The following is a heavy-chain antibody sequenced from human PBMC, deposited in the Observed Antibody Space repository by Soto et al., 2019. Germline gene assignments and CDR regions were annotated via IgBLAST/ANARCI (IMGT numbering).Heavy chain of an antibody. Sequence: QVQLVQSGAEVKRPGSSVKVSCKASGGTFSSYPISWVRQAPGQGLEWMGGTNGNLGTGNYAQTFRGRLTITTDISTTTAYMELSSLTSEDTAVYYCARRDSPGYVRYFDNWGQGTLVTVSS. CDR2: TNGNLGTG. V-gene: IGHV1-69*06. CDR3: ARRDSPGYVRYFDN. CDR1: GGTFSSYP. D-gene: IGHD3-16*01. J-gene: IGHJ4*02.